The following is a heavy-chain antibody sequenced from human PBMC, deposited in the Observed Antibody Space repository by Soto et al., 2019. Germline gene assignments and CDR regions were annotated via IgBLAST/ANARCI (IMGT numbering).Heavy chain of an antibody. CDR3: ATGIVLVPAAIGPYDY. CDR1: GYTLTELS. CDR2: FDPEDGET. J-gene: IGHJ4*02. D-gene: IGHD2-2*01. Sequence: ASVKVSCKVSGYTLTELSMHWVRQAPGKGLEWMGGFDPEDGETIYAQKFQGRVTMTEDTSTDTAYMELSSLRSEDTAVYYCATGIVLVPAAIGPYDYWGQGTLVTVSS. V-gene: IGHV1-24*01.